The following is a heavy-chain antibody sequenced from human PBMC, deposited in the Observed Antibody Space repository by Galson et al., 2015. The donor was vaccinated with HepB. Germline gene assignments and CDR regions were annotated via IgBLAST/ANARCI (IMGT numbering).Heavy chain of an antibody. CDR3: ARDIRITMVRGQLQKNYYYYYGMDV. J-gene: IGHJ6*02. CDR2: ISAYNGNT. Sequence: SVKVSCKASGYTFTSYGISWVRQAPGQGLEWMGWISAYNGNTNYAQKLQGRVTMTTDTSTSTAYMELSSLRSEDTAVYYCARDIRITMVRGQLQKNYYYYYGMDVWGQGTTVTVSS. D-gene: IGHD3-10*01. V-gene: IGHV1-18*04. CDR1: GYTFTSYG.